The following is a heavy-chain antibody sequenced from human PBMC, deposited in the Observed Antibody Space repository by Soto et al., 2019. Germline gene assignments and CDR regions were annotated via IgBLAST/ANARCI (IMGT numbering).Heavy chain of an antibody. CDR1: GFTFSSYA. D-gene: IGHD3-16*01. J-gene: IGHJ4*02. CDR2: ISYDGSNK. CDR3: ARALGYFVWPHPFDY. Sequence: PGGSLILSCAASGFTFSSYAMHWVRQAPGKGLEWVAVISYDGSNKYYADSVKGRFTISRDNSKNTLYLQMNSLRAEDTAVYYCARALGYFVWPHPFDYWCLGT. V-gene: IGHV3-30-3*01.